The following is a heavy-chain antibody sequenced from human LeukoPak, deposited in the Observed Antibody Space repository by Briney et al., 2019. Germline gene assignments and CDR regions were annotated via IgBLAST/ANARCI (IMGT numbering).Heavy chain of an antibody. V-gene: IGHV4-34*01. J-gene: IGHJ6*02. Sequence: SETLSLTCAVYGGSFSGYYWSWIRQPPGKGLEWIGEINHSGSTNYNPSLKSRVTISVDTSKNQFSLKLSSVTAADTAVYYCASLAVAGTYYYYGMDVWGQGTTVTVSS. D-gene: IGHD6-19*01. CDR2: INHSGST. CDR1: GGSFSGYY. CDR3: ASLAVAGTYYYYGMDV.